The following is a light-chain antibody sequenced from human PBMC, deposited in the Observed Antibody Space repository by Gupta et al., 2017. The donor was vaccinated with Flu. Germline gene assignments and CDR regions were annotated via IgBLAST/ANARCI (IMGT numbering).Light chain of an antibody. V-gene: IGLV3-19*01. CDR1: SLINSY. CDR2: AKN. Sequence: QTVRITCQGDSLINSYASWYQQKPGQDPVLVIYAKNIRPSGIPDRFSGSSSGNTASLTITGAQAEDEADYYCNSRDSTDNHQAVFGGGTKLTVL. CDR3: NSRDSTDNHQAV. J-gene: IGLJ2*01.